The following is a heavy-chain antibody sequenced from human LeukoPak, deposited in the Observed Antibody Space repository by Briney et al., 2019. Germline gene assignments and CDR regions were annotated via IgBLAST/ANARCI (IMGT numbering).Heavy chain of an antibody. J-gene: IGHJ4*02. V-gene: IGHV1-2*02. CDR3: ARDNLYYGSDY. CDR1: GYTFTGYY. D-gene: IGHD3-3*01. CDR2: INPNSGGT. Sequence: ASVKVSCKASGYTFTGYYMHWVRQAPEQGLEWMGWINPNSGGTNYAQILQGRVTLTTDTSTSTAYMELRSLTSDDTAVYYCARDNLYYGSDYWGQGTLVTVSS.